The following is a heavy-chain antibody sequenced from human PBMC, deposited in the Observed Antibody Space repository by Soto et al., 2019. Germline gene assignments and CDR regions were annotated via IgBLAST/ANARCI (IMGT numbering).Heavy chain of an antibody. CDR2: IRSKATNYAT. CDR3: ARGVYDFWSGPPKGRDY. CDR1: GSTFNGSF. J-gene: IGHJ4*02. D-gene: IGHD3-3*01. V-gene: IGHV3-73*01. Sequence: PVGPLRLSCEASGSTFNGSFMPWVRQASGKGTEWVGRIRSKATNYATVYAVSVKGRFTISRDDSRNTAYLQMNSLKAEDTPVYYCARGVYDFWSGPPKGRDYCGQGTVVTVSS.